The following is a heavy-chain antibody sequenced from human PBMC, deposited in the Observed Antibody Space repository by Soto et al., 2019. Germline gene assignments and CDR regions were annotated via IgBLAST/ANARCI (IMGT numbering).Heavy chain of an antibody. V-gene: IGHV3-30-3*01. Sequence: QVQLVESGGGVVQPGRSLRLSCAASGFTFSSFAMHWVRQAPDKGLEWVALISFDGTNTYYADSVKGRFTISRDNSKNTLYLQMNSLRAEDTAVYYCARTPPYYERYFDFWGQGTLSSSPQ. CDR3: ARTPPYYERYFDF. CDR2: ISFDGTNT. J-gene: IGHJ4*02. D-gene: IGHD3-22*01. CDR1: GFTFSSFA.